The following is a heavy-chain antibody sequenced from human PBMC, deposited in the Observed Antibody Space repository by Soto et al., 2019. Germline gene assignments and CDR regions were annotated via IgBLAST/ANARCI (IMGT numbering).Heavy chain of an antibody. CDR1: GFIFENFG. J-gene: IGHJ5*02. Sequence: LRLSCEASGFIFENFGMSWVRQAPGKGLEWISSISGSGFKKYYADSVKGRFTISRDNSKSTVYLELNNLSAEDTAVYHCAKNQGVELVPLATVDWFDPWGQGSVVTAPQ. CDR2: ISGSGFKK. CDR3: AKNQGVELVPLATVDWFDP. D-gene: IGHD1-26*01. V-gene: IGHV3-23*01.